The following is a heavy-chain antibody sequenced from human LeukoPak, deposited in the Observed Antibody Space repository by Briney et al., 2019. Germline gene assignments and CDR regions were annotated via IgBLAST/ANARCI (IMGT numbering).Heavy chain of an antibody. V-gene: IGHV3-53*01. CDR2: IYSGGSS. CDR1: GFTVSGNY. J-gene: IGHJ3*02. Sequence: QPGGSLRLSCAASGFTVSGNYISWVRQAPGKGLEWVSVIYSGGSSYYADSVKGRFTVSRDNSKNTVYLQMNSLRAEDTAVYYCARGGGVGGGYGFDIWGQGTMVTVSS. D-gene: IGHD2-15*01. CDR3: ARGGGVGGGYGFDI.